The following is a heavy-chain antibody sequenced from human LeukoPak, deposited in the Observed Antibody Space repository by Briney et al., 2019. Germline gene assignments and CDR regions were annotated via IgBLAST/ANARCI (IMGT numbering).Heavy chain of an antibody. J-gene: IGHJ4*02. CDR1: GGSISSGDYY. CDR2: IYYSGST. CDR3: ARGRRGSRLYYDFWSGYPHDY. Sequence: SQTLSLTCTVSGGSISSGDYYWSWIRQPPGKGLEWIGYIYYSGSTYYNPSLKSRVTISVDPSKNQFSLKLSSVTAADTAVYYCARGRRGSRLYYDFWSGYPHDYWGQGTLVTVSS. D-gene: IGHD3-3*01. V-gene: IGHV4-30-4*08.